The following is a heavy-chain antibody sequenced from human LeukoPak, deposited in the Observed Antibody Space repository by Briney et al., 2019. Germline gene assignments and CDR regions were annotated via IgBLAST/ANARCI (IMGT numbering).Heavy chain of an antibody. CDR3: ARHPLYCTNGVCLNWFDP. D-gene: IGHD2-8*01. V-gene: IGHV4-61*02. CDR1: GGSISSGGYY. J-gene: IGHJ5*02. CDR2: IYTSGST. Sequence: PSETLSLTCTVSGGSISSGGYYWSWIRQPAGKGLEWIGRIYTSGSTNYNPSLKSRVTISVDTSKNQFSLKLSSVTAADTAVYYCARHPLYCTNGVCLNWFDPWGQGTLATVSS.